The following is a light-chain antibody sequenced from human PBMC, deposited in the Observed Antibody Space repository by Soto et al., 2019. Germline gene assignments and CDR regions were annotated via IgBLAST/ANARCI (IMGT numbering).Light chain of an antibody. CDR3: CSYAGSYSYV. CDR1: SSDIGGYNY. V-gene: IGLV2-11*01. Sequence: QSALTQPASVSGSPGQTVIISCTGTSSDIGGYNYVSWYQQHPGKAPKLLIYDVSKRPSGVPDRFSGSKSGNTASLTISGLQAEDEADYYCCSYAGSYSYVFGTGTKLTVL. CDR2: DVS. J-gene: IGLJ1*01.